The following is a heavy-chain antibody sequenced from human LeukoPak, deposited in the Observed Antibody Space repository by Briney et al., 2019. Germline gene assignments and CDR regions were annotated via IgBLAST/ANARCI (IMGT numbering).Heavy chain of an antibody. D-gene: IGHD3-22*01. CDR3: ASAGDYYDSSGYRY. CDR2: ISSSSSYI. V-gene: IGHV3-21*01. CDR1: GFTFSSYS. J-gene: IGHJ4*02. Sequence: KTGGSLRLSCAASGFTFSSYSTNWVRQAPGKGLEWVSSISSSSSYIYYADSVKGRFTISRDNAKNSLYLQMNSLRAEDTAVYYCASAGDYYDSSGYRYWGQGTLVTVSS.